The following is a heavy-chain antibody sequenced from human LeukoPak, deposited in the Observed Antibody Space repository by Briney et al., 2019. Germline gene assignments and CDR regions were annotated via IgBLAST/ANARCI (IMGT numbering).Heavy chain of an antibody. CDR3: AGSASHNWFDP. D-gene: IGHD2-2*01. J-gene: IGHJ5*02. Sequence: GSLRLSSAASGFTFRSYWMHWVRQVPGKGLVWVSRINNDGSSTSYADSVKGRFTISRDNAKNTLYLQMNSLRVEDTAVYYCAGSASHNWFDPWGQGTLVTASS. CDR2: INNDGSST. V-gene: IGHV3-74*01. CDR1: GFTFRSYW.